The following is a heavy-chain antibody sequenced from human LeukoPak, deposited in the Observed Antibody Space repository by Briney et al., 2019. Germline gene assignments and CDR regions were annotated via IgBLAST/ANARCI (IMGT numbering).Heavy chain of an antibody. D-gene: IGHD3-3*01. CDR3: ARHRPGDDFWSGSHYYGMDV. J-gene: IGHJ6*02. CDR2: IYYSGST. V-gene: IGHV4-39*01. Sequence: SETLSLTCTVSGGAISSSSYYWGWIRQPPGKGLEWIGSIYYSGSTYYNPSLKSRVTISVDTSKNQFSLKLSSVTAADTAVYYCARHRPGDDFWSGSHYYGMDVWGQGTTVTVSS. CDR1: GGAISSSSYY.